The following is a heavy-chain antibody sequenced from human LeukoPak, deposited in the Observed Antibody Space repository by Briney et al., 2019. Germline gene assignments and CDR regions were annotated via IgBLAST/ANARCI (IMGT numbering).Heavy chain of an antibody. V-gene: IGHV4-39*01. CDR1: GGFISSNSYY. CDR3: ARHGVGGISSYYYFMDV. J-gene: IGHJ6*03. Sequence: PSETLSLTCTVSGGFISSNSYYWGWIRQPPGKGLEWIGTIYYSGSTYYNPSLKSRVTISVDTSKNQFSLNLTSVTAADTAVYNCARHGVGGISSYYYFMDVWGKGTTVTVSS. CDR2: IYYSGST. D-gene: IGHD3-10*01.